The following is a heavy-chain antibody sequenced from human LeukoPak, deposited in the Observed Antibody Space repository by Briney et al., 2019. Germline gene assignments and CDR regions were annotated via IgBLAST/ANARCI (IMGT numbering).Heavy chain of an antibody. CDR2: IDWDGDK. CDR1: GFSLTTSGMR. Sequence: SGPALVKPTQTLTLTCTFSGFSLTTSGMRVNWIRQPPGKALEWLARIDWDGDKYYRTSLKTRLTISKDTSKNQVVLTMTNMDPVDTATYYCARTTSSGWYFDYWGQGTLVTVSS. D-gene: IGHD6-19*01. V-gene: IGHV2-70*04. J-gene: IGHJ4*02. CDR3: ARTTSSGWYFDY.